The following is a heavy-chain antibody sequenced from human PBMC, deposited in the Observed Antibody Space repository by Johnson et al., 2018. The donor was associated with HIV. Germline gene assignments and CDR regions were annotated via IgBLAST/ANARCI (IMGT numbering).Heavy chain of an antibody. CDR1: GFTVISHY. J-gene: IGHJ3*02. D-gene: IGHD3-10*01. Sequence: LQLVESGGGLFQPGGSLRLSCASSGFTVISHYMNWVRQASGKGLEWVSIIYSGGSTYYAYSVKGRFTISRDNSKNTLYLQMNSLRAEDTAVYYCAKEQWFGELFSAFDIWGQGTMVTVSS. V-gene: IGHV3-66*02. CDR2: IYSGGST. CDR3: AKEQWFGELFSAFDI.